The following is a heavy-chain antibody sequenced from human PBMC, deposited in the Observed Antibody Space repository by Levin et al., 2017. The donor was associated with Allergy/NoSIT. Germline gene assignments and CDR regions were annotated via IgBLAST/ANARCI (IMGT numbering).Heavy chain of an antibody. CDR1: GYIFTTYA. J-gene: IGHJ4*02. CDR3: AKSPWGGEYCSSTACPTEL. D-gene: IGHD2/OR15-2a*01. V-gene: IGHV7-4-1*02. CDR2: INTNTGNP. Sequence: PAASVKVSCKASGYIFTTYAINWVRQAPGQGLEWMGWINTNTGNPTYAQGFSGRFVFSLDTSVSTAYLEITSLRTEDTAVYYCAKSPWGGEYCSSTACPTELWGQGTLVTVSS.